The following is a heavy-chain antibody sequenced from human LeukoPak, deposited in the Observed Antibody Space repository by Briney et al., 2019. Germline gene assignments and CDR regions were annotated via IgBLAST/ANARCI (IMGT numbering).Heavy chain of an antibody. Sequence: KTSETLSLTCTVSGGSISSYYWSWIRQPPGKGLEWIGYIYYSRSPSYNPSLKSRVTISIDTSKNQFSLKLSSVTAADTAVYYCARDLDTAIARGYYYMDVWGKGTTVTVSS. CDR3: ARDLDTAIARGYYYMDV. CDR1: GGSISSYY. J-gene: IGHJ6*03. V-gene: IGHV4-59*01. D-gene: IGHD5-18*01. CDR2: IYYSRSP.